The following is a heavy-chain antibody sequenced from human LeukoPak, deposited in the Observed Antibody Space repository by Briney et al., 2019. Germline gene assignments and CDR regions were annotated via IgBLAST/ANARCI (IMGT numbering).Heavy chain of an antibody. CDR3: ARQAAAGTLHAFDI. CDR1: GYPFTNYW. J-gene: IGHJ3*02. D-gene: IGHD6-13*01. V-gene: IGHV5-51*01. Sequence: GESLKISCKGSGYPFTNYWIAWVRQMPGKGLEWVGIIYPGDSDTKYSPSFQRQVTISVDKSFSTAYLQWSSLKASDTAMYYCARQAAAGTLHAFDIWGQGTMVTVSS. CDR2: IYPGDSDT.